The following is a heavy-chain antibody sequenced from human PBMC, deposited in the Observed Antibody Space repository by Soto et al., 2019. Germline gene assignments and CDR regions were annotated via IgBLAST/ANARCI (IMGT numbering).Heavy chain of an antibody. V-gene: IGHV3-33*01. Sequence: QVQLVESGGGVVQPGRSLRLSCAASGFTFSSYGMHWVRQAPGKGLEWVAVIWYDGSNKYYADSVKGRFTISRDNSKNTLYLQMNSLRAEDTAVYYCAGSKADSSGWYGLDYWGQGTLVTVSS. D-gene: IGHD6-19*01. CDR2: IWYDGSNK. CDR3: AGSKADSSGWYGLDY. J-gene: IGHJ4*02. CDR1: GFTFSSYG.